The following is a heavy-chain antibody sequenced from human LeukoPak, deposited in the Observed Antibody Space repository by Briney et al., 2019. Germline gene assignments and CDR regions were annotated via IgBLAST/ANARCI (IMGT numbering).Heavy chain of an antibody. CDR1: GFTFDDYG. CDR3: ARGLRYFDWLLCDY. D-gene: IGHD3-9*01. Sequence: GGSLRLSCAASGFTFDDYGMSWVRQTPGKGLEWVSGINWNGGYTGYVDSVKGRFTISGDNAKNSLYLQMNSLRAEDTALYYCARGLRYFDWLLCDYWGQGTLVTVSS. J-gene: IGHJ4*02. CDR2: INWNGGYT. V-gene: IGHV3-20*04.